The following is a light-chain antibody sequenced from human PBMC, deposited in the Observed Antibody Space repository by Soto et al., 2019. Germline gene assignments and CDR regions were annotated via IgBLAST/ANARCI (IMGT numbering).Light chain of an antibody. J-gene: IGKJ5*01. Sequence: RQMTQSPSSLSASVGDRVALTFQASQNINNYLNWYQQKPGRAPKLLIYDASNLEAGVPSRFRGSGSGTDFTFTISRLQPEDIATYYCQQYENLPTFGQGTRLEIK. CDR2: DAS. CDR1: QNINNY. V-gene: IGKV1-33*01. CDR3: QQYENLPT.